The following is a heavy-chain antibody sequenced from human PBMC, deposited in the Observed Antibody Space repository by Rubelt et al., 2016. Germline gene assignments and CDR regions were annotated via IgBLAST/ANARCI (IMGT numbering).Heavy chain of an antibody. CDR3: ARDSLDYYDSSGYY. V-gene: IGHV3-30*04. D-gene: IGHD3-22*01. Sequence: VQLVESGGGLVQPGRSLRLSCAASGFTFSSYAMHWVRQAPGKGLEWVAVISYDGSNKYYADSVKGRFTISRDNSKNTLYLQMNSLRAEDTAVYYCARDSLDYYDSSGYYWGQGTMVTVSS. CDR1: GFTFSSYA. J-gene: IGHJ3*01. CDR2: ISYDGSNK.